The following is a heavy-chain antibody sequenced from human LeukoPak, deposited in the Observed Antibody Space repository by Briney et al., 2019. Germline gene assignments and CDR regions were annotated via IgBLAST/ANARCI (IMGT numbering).Heavy chain of an antibody. CDR2: MNPNSGNT. D-gene: IGHD3-22*01. CDR1: GYTFTGYH. CDR3: APYYYDSSGYYFSDY. V-gene: IGHV1-8*02. J-gene: IGHJ4*02. Sequence: ASVKVSCKASGYTFTGYHMHWVRQATGQGLEWMGWMNPNSGNTGYAQKFQGRVTMTRNTSISTAYMELSSLRSEDTAVYYCAPYYYDSSGYYFSDYWGQGTLVTVSS.